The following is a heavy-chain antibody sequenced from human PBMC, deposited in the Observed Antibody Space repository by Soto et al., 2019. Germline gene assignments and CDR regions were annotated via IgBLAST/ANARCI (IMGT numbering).Heavy chain of an antibody. D-gene: IGHD4-4*01. CDR1: GGSIKNSGYY. V-gene: IGHV4-31*03. CDR2: ISYSGST. CDR3: GRDAVTKRDFYYYGMDV. J-gene: IGHJ6*02. Sequence: QVQLQESGPGLVKPSQTLSLTCTVSGGSIKNSGYYWSWIRQHPEKGLEWIGYISYSGSTDYAPSLKSRVTMSVDTSKHQFSLNLTSVTAADTAVYYCGRDAVTKRDFYYYGMDVWGRGTTVTVSS.